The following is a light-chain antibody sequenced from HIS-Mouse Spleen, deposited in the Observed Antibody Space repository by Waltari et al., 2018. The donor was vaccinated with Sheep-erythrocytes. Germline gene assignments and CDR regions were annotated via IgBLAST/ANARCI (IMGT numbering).Light chain of an antibody. J-gene: IGKJ4*01. CDR3: QQYDNLPLT. Sequence: DIQMTQSPSSVSASVGDRVTLTCRASQGISSWLAWYQQKPGKAPKLRIYAASSLQSGVPSRFSGSGSGTDFTFTISSLQPEDIATYYCQQYDNLPLTFGGGTKVEIK. V-gene: IGKV1-12*01. CDR2: AAS. CDR1: QGISSW.